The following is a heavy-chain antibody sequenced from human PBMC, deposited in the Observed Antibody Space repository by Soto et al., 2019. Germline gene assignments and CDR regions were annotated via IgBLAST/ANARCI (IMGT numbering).Heavy chain of an antibody. CDR1: GFTFSESA. V-gene: IGHV3-73*01. CDR2: IRNKDNNYAT. CDR3: TSRRDWTAVDPFDV. D-gene: IGHD5-18*01. J-gene: IGHJ4*02. Sequence: GGSLRLSCAASGFTFSESAMHWVRQASGKGLEWVGRIRNKDNNYATAYTASVKGRFTISRDDSKNTVYLQMNSLKIDDTAVYYCTSRRDWTAVDPFDVWGLGTLVTVSS.